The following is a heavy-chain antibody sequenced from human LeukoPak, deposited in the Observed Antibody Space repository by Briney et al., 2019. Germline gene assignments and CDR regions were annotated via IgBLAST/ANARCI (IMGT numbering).Heavy chain of an antibody. Sequence: PGGSLRLSCAASGFIVSSTYMSWVRQAPGQGLEWVAVIYSGGSTYYADSVKGRFTISRDNSKNTLYLQMNSLRAEDTAVYYCAKDHTSKLVPYFDYWGQGTLVTVSS. CDR3: AKDHTSKLVPYFDY. CDR2: IYSGGST. D-gene: IGHD6-13*01. J-gene: IGHJ4*02. V-gene: IGHV3-53*01. CDR1: GFIVSSTY.